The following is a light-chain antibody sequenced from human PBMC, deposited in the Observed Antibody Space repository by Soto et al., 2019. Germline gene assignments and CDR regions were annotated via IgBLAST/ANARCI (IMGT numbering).Light chain of an antibody. J-gene: IGKJ4*01. CDR3: QQYYSSVAIT. CDR2: WAS. CDR1: QSLLSSSNKKNY. Sequence: DIVMTQSPDSLAVSLGERATINCESSQSLLSSSNKKNYLAWYQQKPGQPPRLLIYWASTRESGVPDRFSGSGSGTHFTLTISSLQAEDVAVYYCQQYYSSVAITFGGGTKVEIK. V-gene: IGKV4-1*01.